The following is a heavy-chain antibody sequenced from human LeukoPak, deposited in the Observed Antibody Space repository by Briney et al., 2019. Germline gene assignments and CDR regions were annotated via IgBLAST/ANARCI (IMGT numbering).Heavy chain of an antibody. V-gene: IGHV5-51*01. D-gene: IGHD6-13*01. CDR3: ARHDVAAAGPEDAFDI. Sequence: GESLKISCKGSGYSFTSYWIGWVRQMPGKGLEWMGIIYPGDSDTRYSPSFQGQVTISADKSISTAYLQWSSLKASDTAMYYCARHDVAAAGPEDAFDIWGQGTMVTVSS. J-gene: IGHJ3*02. CDR2: IYPGDSDT. CDR1: GYSFTSYW.